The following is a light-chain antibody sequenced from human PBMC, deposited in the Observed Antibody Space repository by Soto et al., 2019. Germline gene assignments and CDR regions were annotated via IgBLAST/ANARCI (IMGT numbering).Light chain of an antibody. CDR2: AAS. V-gene: IGKV1-39*01. Sequence: DIQMTQSPSSLSASVGDRVTITCRASQSISSYLNWYQQKPGKAPKLLIYAASSLQSGVPSRFSGSGSGTDFPLTISRLQPEDFATYYCQQSYSTLWTFGHGTKVEIK. CDR1: QSISSY. J-gene: IGKJ1*01. CDR3: QQSYSTLWT.